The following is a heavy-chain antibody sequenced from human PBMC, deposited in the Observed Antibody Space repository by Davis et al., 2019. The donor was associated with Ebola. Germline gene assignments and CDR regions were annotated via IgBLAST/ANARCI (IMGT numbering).Heavy chain of an antibody. CDR2: ISYDGSNK. D-gene: IGHD3-10*01. Sequence: GGSLRLSCAASGFTFSSYAMHWVRQAPGKGLEWVAVISYDGSNKYYADSVKGRFTISRDNSKNTLYLQMNSLRAEDTAVYYCAKGGLWFGELSTHFDYWGQGTLVTVSS. J-gene: IGHJ4*02. V-gene: IGHV3-30-3*01. CDR3: AKGGLWFGELSTHFDY. CDR1: GFTFSSYA.